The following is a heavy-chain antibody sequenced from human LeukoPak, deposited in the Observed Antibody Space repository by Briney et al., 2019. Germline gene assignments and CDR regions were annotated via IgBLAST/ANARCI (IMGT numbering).Heavy chain of an antibody. V-gene: IGHV3-23*01. CDR2: ISGSGSTT. Sequence: GGSLRLSCAASGFSFGTYAMNWVRQAPGKGLEWVSVISGSGSTTNYADSVKGRFTISRDNPKNTLYLQMNSLRAEDTAVYFCAKRGVVIRVILVGFHKEAYYFDSWGQGALVTVSS. J-gene: IGHJ4*02. D-gene: IGHD3-22*01. CDR3: AKRGVVIRVILVGFHKEAYYFDS. CDR1: GFSFGTYA.